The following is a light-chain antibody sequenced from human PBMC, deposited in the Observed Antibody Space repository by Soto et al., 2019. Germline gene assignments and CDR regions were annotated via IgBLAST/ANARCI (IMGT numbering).Light chain of an antibody. CDR1: TSNIGRNT. CDR2: SNN. V-gene: IGLV1-44*01. CDR3: AAWDDSLNGLWV. Sequence: QSVLTQPPSASGTPGQRVTISCSGSTSNIGRNTVNWYQQLPGTAPKLLMYSNNQRPSGVPDRFSGSKSGTSASLAISGLQSEDEADYYCAAWDDSLNGLWVFRGGTKLTVL. J-gene: IGLJ3*02.